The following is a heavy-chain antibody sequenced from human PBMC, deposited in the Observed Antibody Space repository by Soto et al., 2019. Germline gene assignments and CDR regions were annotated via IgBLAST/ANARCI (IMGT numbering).Heavy chain of an antibody. J-gene: IGHJ6*02. V-gene: IGHV3-48*03. CDR1: GFTFSSYE. Sequence: GGSLRLSCAASGFTFSSYEMNWVRQAPGKGLEWVSYISSSGSAIYYADSVKGRFTISRDNAKNSLYLQMNSLRAEDTAVYYCARVGGYYGSGSYNYGMDVWGQGTTVTVSS. D-gene: IGHD3-10*01. CDR2: ISSSGSAI. CDR3: ARVGGYYGSGSYNYGMDV.